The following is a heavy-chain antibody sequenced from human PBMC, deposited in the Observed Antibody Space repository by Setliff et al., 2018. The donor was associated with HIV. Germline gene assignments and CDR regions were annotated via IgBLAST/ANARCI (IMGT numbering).Heavy chain of an antibody. CDR3: ARTNRWELLSPYFDA. V-gene: IGHV4-61*10. CDR1: GGSTSSGSYY. Sequence: SETLSLTCTVSGGSTSSGSYYWNWIRQPAGKGLEWIGEIYHGGTTKYNPSLKSRVTMSVDRPNNHFSLRLTSVTAADTAVYFCARTNRWELLSPYFDAWGQGTLVTVS. J-gene: IGHJ4*02. CDR2: IYHGGTT. D-gene: IGHD1-7*01.